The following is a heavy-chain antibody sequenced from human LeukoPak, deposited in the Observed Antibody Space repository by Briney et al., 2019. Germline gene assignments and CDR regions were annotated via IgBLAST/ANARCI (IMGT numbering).Heavy chain of an antibody. J-gene: IGHJ4*02. D-gene: IGHD5-24*01. CDR1: GGTFSSYA. Sequence: SVKVSCKSSGGTFSSYAISWVRQAPGQGLEWMGGIIPIFGTANYAQKFQGRVTITADESTSTAYMELRSMRSEDTAVYYCARSGRAVEMAYYIDYWGQGTLVTVSS. CDR2: IIPIFGTA. CDR3: ARSGRAVEMAYYIDY. V-gene: IGHV1-69*13.